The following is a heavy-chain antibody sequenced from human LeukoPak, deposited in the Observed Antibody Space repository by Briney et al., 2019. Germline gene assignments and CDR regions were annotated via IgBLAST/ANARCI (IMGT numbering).Heavy chain of an antibody. J-gene: IGHJ4*02. V-gene: IGHV1-69*04. D-gene: IGHD4-11*01. Sequence: SVKVSCKASGGTFSSYAISWVRQAPGQGLEWMGRIIPILGIANYAQKFQGRVTITADKSKSTAYMELNGLRSEDTALYYCARPNDYSNPVDYWGQGTLVTVSS. CDR2: IIPILGIA. CDR1: GGTFSSYA. CDR3: ARPNDYSNPVDY.